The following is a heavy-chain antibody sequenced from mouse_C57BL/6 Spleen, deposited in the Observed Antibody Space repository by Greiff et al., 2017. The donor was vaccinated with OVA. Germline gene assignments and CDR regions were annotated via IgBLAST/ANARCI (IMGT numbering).Heavy chain of an antibody. V-gene: IGHV1-15*01. CDR3: TRSAPFAY. J-gene: IGHJ3*01. Sequence: VQLQESGAELVRPGASVTLSCKASGYTFTDYEMHWVKQTPVHGLEWIGAIDPETGGTAYNQKFKGKAILTADKSSSTAYMELRSLTSEDSAVYYCTRSAPFAYWGQGTLVTVSA. CDR2: IDPETGGT. CDR1: GYTFTDYE.